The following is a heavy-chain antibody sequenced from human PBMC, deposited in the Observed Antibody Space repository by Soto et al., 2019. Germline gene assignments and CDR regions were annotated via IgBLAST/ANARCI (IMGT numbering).Heavy chain of an antibody. J-gene: IGHJ4*02. Sequence: PVKVSCKASGGTFSSYAISWVRQAPGQGLEWMGGIIPIFGTANYAQKFQGRVTITADKSTSTAYMEPGSLRSEDTAVYYCARGWNDYNALFDYWGQGTLVTVSS. CDR2: IIPIFGTA. CDR1: GGTFSSYA. D-gene: IGHD4-4*01. V-gene: IGHV1-69*06. CDR3: ARGWNDYNALFDY.